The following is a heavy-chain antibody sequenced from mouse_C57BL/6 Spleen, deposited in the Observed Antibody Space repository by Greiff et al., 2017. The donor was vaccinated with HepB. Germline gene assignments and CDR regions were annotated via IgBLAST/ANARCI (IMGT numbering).Heavy chain of an antibody. J-gene: IGHJ2*01. Sequence: QVQLQQPGAELVNPGASVNLSCKASGYTLTSYWMHWVRQRPGQGLEWIGEINPSNGRTNYNEKFKSKAPLTVDKSSSTAYMQLSSPTSDDSAGEYCARLLINVDYWGQGTTLTVSS. CDR3: ARLLINVDY. V-gene: IGHV1S81*02. CDR1: GYTLTSYW. D-gene: IGHD2-1*01. CDR2: INPSNGRT.